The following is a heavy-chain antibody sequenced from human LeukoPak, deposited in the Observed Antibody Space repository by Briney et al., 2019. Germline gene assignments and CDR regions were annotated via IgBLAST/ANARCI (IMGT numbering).Heavy chain of an antibody. CDR2: ITSSSSFL. J-gene: IGHJ3*01. Sequence: GGSLRLSCAASGFTFSSYSMNWVRQAPGKGLEWVSSITSSSSFLYYADSVKGRFAISRDNAKNSLYLQMNSLRAEDTAVYYCAKDYYYDPVDAFDVWGQGTMVSVSS. CDR3: AKDYYYDPVDAFDV. V-gene: IGHV3-21*01. D-gene: IGHD3-22*01. CDR1: GFTFSSYS.